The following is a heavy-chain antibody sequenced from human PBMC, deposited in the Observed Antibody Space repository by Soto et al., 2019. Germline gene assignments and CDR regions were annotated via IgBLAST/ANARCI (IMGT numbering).Heavy chain of an antibody. J-gene: IGHJ6*02. D-gene: IGHD6-13*01. CDR1: GXTFSSNY. CDR2: IYSGGST. Sequence: GSLRLSCAASGXTFSSNYMSWVRQAPGKGLEWVSVIYSGGSTYYADSLKGRFTISRDNSKNTLYLQMNSLRAEDTAVYYCEREKSSSWYSDYYYGMDVWGQGTTVTVSS. CDR3: EREKSSSWYSDYYYGMDV. V-gene: IGHV3-53*01.